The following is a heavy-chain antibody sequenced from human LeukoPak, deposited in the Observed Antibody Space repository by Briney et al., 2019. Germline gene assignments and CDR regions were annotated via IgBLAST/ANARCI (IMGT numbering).Heavy chain of an antibody. CDR1: GYTFTSYY. J-gene: IGHJ4*02. CDR2: INPSGGST. CDR3: ARHIAAVGIYFWFFDY. D-gene: IGHD6-6*01. Sequence: GASVKVSCKASGYTFTSYYMHWVRQAPGQGLEWMGIINPSGGSTSYAQKFQGRVTMTTDTSTSTAYMELRSLRSDDTAVYYCARHIAAVGIYFWFFDYWGQGTLVTVSS. V-gene: IGHV1-46*01.